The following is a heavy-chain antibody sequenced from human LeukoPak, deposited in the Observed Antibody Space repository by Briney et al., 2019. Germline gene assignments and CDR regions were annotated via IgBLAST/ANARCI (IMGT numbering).Heavy chain of an antibody. D-gene: IGHD2-2*01. CDR1: GYTFTSYG. J-gene: IGHJ6*03. CDR3: ARGVVVPAAILRDYYYYMDV. Sequence: ASVKVSCKASGYTFTSYGISWVRQAPGQGLEWMGWISAYNGNTNYAQKLQGRVTMTTDTSTSTAYMELRSLRSDDTAVYYCARGVVVPAAILRDYYYYMDVWGKGTTVTVSS. V-gene: IGHV1-18*01. CDR2: ISAYNGNT.